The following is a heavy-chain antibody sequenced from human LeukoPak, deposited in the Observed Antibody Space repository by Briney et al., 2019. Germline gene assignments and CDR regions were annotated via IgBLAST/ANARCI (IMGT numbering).Heavy chain of an antibody. CDR1: GYTFTSYY. V-gene: IGHV1-46*01. D-gene: IGHD2-15*01. CDR2: INPSGGST. J-gene: IGHJ4*02. Sequence: ASVKVSCKASGYTFTSYYMHWVRQAPGQGLEWMGIINPSGGSTRNAQKFQGRVTMTRDTSTSTVYMELSSLRPEDTAVYYCAKQLGYCSDGSCYFPYWGQGTLVTVSS. CDR3: AKQLGYCSDGSCYFPY.